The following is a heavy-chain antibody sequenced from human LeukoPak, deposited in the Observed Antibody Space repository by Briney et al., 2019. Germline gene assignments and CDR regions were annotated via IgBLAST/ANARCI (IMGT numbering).Heavy chain of an antibody. Sequence: GASVKVSCKASGYTFTSQGISWVRQAPGQGLEWMGWISAYNGNTNYAQKFQGRVTMTRDTSISTAYMELSRLRSDDTAVYYCASWIAHDPEYWGQGTLVTVSS. J-gene: IGHJ4*02. CDR2: ISAYNGNT. D-gene: IGHD2-2*03. CDR3: ASWIAHDPEY. V-gene: IGHV1-18*01. CDR1: GYTFTSQG.